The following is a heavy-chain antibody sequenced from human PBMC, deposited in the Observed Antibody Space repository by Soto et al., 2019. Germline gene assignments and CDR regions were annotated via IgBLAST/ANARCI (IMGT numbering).Heavy chain of an antibody. CDR2: IYTSGST. V-gene: IGHV4-4*07. Sequence: SETLSLTCTVSGGSISSYYWSWIRQPAGKGLEWIGRIYTSGSTNYNPSLKSRVTMSVDTSKNQFSLKLSSVTAADTAVYYCARGPSAVAGDDDAFDIWGQGTMVTVSS. CDR3: ARGPSAVAGDDDAFDI. CDR1: GGSISSYY. J-gene: IGHJ3*02. D-gene: IGHD6-19*01.